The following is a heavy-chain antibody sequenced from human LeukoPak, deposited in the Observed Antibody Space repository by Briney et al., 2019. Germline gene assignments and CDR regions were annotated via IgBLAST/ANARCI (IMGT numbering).Heavy chain of an antibody. J-gene: IGHJ4*02. Sequence: GESLKICCKGSGYSFTSYWIGWVRQMPGKGLEWMGIIYPGDSDTRYSPSFQGQVTISADKSISTAYLQWSSLKASDTAMYYCARHHCSSTSCSDFDYWGQGTLVTVSS. CDR2: IYPGDSDT. D-gene: IGHD2-2*01. V-gene: IGHV5-51*01. CDR3: ARHHCSSTSCSDFDY. CDR1: GYSFTSYW.